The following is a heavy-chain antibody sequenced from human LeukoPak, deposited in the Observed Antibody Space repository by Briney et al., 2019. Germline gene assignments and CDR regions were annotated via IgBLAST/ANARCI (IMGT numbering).Heavy chain of an antibody. CDR1: GYTFTGYY. Sequence: ASVKVSCKASGYTFTGYYMHWVRQAPGQGLEWMGWINPNSGGTNYAQKFQGRVTMTRDTSISTAYMELSRLRSDDTAVYYCARAGIGSVIVPAAKNWFDPWGQGTLVTVSS. D-gene: IGHD2-2*01. V-gene: IGHV1-2*02. CDR3: ARAGIGSVIVPAAKNWFDP. J-gene: IGHJ5*02. CDR2: INPNSGGT.